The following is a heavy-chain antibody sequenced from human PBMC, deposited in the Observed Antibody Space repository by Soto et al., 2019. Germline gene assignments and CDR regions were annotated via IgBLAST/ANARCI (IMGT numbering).Heavy chain of an antibody. V-gene: IGHV3-48*02. CDR2: ISSSSSTI. Sequence: GGSLRLSCAASGFTFSSYSMNWVRQAPGKGLEWVSYISSSSSTIYYADSVKGRFTISRDNAKNSLYLQMNSLRDEDTAVYYCARDQDEEVAADYYYYGMDVWGQGTTVTVSS. D-gene: IGHD2-15*01. CDR3: ARDQDEEVAADYYYYGMDV. CDR1: GFTFSSYS. J-gene: IGHJ6*02.